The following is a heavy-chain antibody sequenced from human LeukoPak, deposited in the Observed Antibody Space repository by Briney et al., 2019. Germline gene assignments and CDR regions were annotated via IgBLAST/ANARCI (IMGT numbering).Heavy chain of an antibody. CDR2: IHPGDSNT. V-gene: IGHV5-51*01. Sequence: GESLKISCKGSGYSFINYWIGWVRQMPGKGLEWMGIIHPGDSNTIYSPSFQGQVTISADESISTAYLQWSSLKASDSATYYCARHSGSGSYRSAFGYWGQGTLVTVSS. CDR1: GYSFINYW. D-gene: IGHD3-10*01. CDR3: ARHSGSGSYRSAFGY. J-gene: IGHJ4*02.